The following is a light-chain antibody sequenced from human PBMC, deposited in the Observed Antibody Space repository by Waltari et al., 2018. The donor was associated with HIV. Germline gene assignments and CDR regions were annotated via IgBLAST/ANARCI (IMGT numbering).Light chain of an antibody. Sequence: QSALPQPASVSGSPGQSITICCTGTSSDVGDCNYVSWFQQHPGKVPKLLIHEVSNRPSGVSYRFSGSKSGNTASLTISGLQAEDEADYYCASYTSTSARVFGGGTKVTVL. CDR3: ASYTSTSARV. CDR2: EVS. CDR1: SSDVGDCNY. J-gene: IGLJ3*02. V-gene: IGLV2-14*01.